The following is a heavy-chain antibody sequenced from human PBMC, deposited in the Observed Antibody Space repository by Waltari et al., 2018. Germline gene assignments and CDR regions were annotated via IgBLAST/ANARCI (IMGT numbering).Heavy chain of an antibody. CDR2: INPNSGGT. Sequence: QVQLVQSGAEVKKPGASVKVSCKASGYTFTGYYMHWVRQAPGQGLEWMGRINPNSGGTNYAQKFQGRVTMTRDTSISTAYMELSRLRSDDTAVYYCARTVVTPLGVYYYYYYMDVWGKGTTVTVSS. V-gene: IGHV1-2*06. CDR3: ARTVVTPLGVYYYYYYMDV. J-gene: IGHJ6*03. D-gene: IGHD2-21*02. CDR1: GYTFTGYY.